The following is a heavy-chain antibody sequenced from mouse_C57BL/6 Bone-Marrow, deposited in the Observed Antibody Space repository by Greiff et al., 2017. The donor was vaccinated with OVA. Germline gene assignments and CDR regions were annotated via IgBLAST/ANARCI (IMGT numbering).Heavy chain of an antibody. CDR2: IRNKANNHAT. D-gene: IGHD1-1*01. CDR1: GFTFSDAW. V-gene: IGHV6-6*01. CDR3: TKAHGSSLYYFDY. J-gene: IGHJ2*01. Sequence: EVQLQESGGGLVQPGGSMKLSCAASGFTFSDAWMDWVRQSPEKGLEWVAEIRNKANNHATYYAESVKGRFTISRDDSKSSVYLQMNSLRAEDTGIYYCTKAHGSSLYYFDYWGQGTTLTVSS.